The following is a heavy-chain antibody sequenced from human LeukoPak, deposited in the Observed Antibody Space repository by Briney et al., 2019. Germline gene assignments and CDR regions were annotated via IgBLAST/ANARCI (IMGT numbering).Heavy chain of an antibody. V-gene: IGHV4-31*03. CDR1: GGSIISSDHY. J-gene: IGHJ4*02. CDR3: ASGPAYYDSRGYYYFDY. Sequence: SETLSLTCTVSGGSIISSDHYWIWVRQHPGKGLEWIGYIYNSGSTYYNPSLKSRVAISVDTSKNQFSLNLDSVTAADTAVYFCASGPAYYDSRGYYYFDYWGQGTLVTVSS. D-gene: IGHD3-22*01. CDR2: IYNSGST.